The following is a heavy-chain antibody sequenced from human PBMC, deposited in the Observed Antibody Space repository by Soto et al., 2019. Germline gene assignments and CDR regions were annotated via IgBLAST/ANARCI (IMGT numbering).Heavy chain of an antibody. J-gene: IGHJ4*02. CDR2: INAGNGNT. CDR1: GYTFTGYA. V-gene: IGHV1-3*01. Sequence: ASVKVSCKASGYTFTGYAMHWVRQAPGQRLEWMGWINAGNGNTKYSQKFQGRVTITRDTSASTAYMELSSLRSEDTAVYYCARAVAVAADSVYLGQATLVTV. D-gene: IGHD6-19*01. CDR3: ARAVAVAADSVY.